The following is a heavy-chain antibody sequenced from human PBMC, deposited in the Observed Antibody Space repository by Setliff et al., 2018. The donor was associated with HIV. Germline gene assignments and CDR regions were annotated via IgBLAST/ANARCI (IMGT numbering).Heavy chain of an antibody. Sequence: GGSLSLSCAASGFTFNNYAIHWVRQAPGKGLEWVALISYDGTYKYYAESVKGRFTISRDNSRNTLYLQMNSLRTEDTAVYYCAKDWGSRLSYSFYYMDVWGKGTTVTVSS. CDR2: ISYDGTYK. CDR3: AKDWGSRLSYSFYYMDV. V-gene: IGHV3-30*04. J-gene: IGHJ6*03. CDR1: GFTFNNYA. D-gene: IGHD3-16*01.